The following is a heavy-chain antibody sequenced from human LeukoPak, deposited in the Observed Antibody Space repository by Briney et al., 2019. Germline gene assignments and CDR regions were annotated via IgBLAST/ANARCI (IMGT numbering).Heavy chain of an antibody. J-gene: IGHJ3*02. D-gene: IGHD1-20*01. CDR1: GGSISSGGYS. CDR2: IYYSGST. V-gene: IGHV4-61*08. CDR3: ARGAYNWNVGDAFDI. Sequence: PSQTLSLTCAVSGGSISSGGYSWSWIRQPPGKGLEWIGYIYYSGSTNYNPSLKSRVTISVDTSKNQFSLKLSSVTAADTAVYYCARGAYNWNVGDAFDIWGQGTMVTVSS.